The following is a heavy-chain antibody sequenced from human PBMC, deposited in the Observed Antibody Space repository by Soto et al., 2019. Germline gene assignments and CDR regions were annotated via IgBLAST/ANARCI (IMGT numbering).Heavy chain of an antibody. CDR1: GFTFSSYW. D-gene: IGHD1-1*01. J-gene: IGHJ6*02. Sequence: GGSLRLSCAASGFTFSSYWMSWVRQAPGKGLEWVANIKQDGSEKYYVDSVKGRFTISRDNAKNSLYLQMNSLRAEDTAVYYCARDQTTAITRYYYYSGMDVWAQGTTVTVSS. CDR2: IKQDGSEK. CDR3: ARDQTTAITRYYYYSGMDV. V-gene: IGHV3-7*03.